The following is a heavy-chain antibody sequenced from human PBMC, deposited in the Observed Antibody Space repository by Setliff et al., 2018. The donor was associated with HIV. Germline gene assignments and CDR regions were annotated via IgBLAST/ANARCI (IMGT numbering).Heavy chain of an antibody. D-gene: IGHD3-10*01. CDR2: IDHRGST. CDR3: ARDPWVRGVIMAPDY. J-gene: IGHJ4*02. Sequence: SETLSLTCAVYGGSFSGYYWSWIRQPPGKGLEWIGEIDHRGSTNYNPSLKSRVTISVDTSKNQFSLNLNSVTPADTDVYYCARDPWVRGVIMAPDYWGQGTLVTVSS. V-gene: IGHV4-34*01. CDR1: GGSFSGYY.